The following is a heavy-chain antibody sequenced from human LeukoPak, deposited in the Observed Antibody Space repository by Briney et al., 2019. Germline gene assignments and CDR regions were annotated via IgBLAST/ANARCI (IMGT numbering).Heavy chain of an antibody. J-gene: IGHJ4*02. CDR1: GFTFDDYA. D-gene: IGHD3-3*01. CDR2: ISWNSGSI. CDR3: AKGSGSYGQDLYY. Sequence: GGSLRLSCAASGFTFDDYAMHWVRQAPGKGLEWVSGISWNSGSIGYADSVKGRFTISRDNSKNTLYLQMNSLRVEDTAVYYCAKGSGSYGQDLYYWGQGTLVTVSS. V-gene: IGHV3-9*01.